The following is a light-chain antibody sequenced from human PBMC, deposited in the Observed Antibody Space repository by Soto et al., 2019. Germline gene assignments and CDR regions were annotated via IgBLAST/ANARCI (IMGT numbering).Light chain of an antibody. CDR2: DVS. Sequence: QSALTQPASVSGSPGQSSTISCSGTSSDVGDSDYVSWYQQYPGKAPQLIIYDVSNRPSGVSPRFSGSTTGNTASLTISGLQAEDDATYYCASYTDASRGVFGGGTPLTVL. CDR1: SSDVGDSDY. J-gene: IGLJ7*01. CDR3: ASYTDASRGV. V-gene: IGLV2-14*03.